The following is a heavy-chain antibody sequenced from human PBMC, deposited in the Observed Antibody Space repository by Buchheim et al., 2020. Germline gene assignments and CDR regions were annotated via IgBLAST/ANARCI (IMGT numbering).Heavy chain of an antibody. CDR3: ARDRSDRRDYFDHFDY. D-gene: IGHD3-9*01. J-gene: IGHJ4*02. Sequence: QVQLVESGGGVVQPGRSLRLSCAASGFTFSSYAMHWVRQAPGKGLEWVAVISFDGSNKYYADSVKGRFTISRDNSKNTLYLQMNSLRADDTAVYYCARDRSDRRDYFDHFDYWGQGTL. CDR1: GFTFSSYA. V-gene: IGHV3-30-3*01. CDR2: ISFDGSNK.